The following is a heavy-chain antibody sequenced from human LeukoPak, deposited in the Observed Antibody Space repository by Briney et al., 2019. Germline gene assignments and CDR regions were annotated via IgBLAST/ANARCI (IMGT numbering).Heavy chain of an antibody. CDR2: IYYSGST. CDR1: GGSISSYY. Sequence: PSETLSLTCSVSGGSISSYYWSWIRQPPGKGLEWIGYIYYSGSTNYNPSLKSRVTISVDTSKNQFSLKLSSVTAADTAVYYCARHTPRGYSYGPRPKYYYYGMDVWGQGTTVTVSS. V-gene: IGHV4-59*08. D-gene: IGHD5-18*01. J-gene: IGHJ6*02. CDR3: ARHTPRGYSYGPRPKYYYYGMDV.